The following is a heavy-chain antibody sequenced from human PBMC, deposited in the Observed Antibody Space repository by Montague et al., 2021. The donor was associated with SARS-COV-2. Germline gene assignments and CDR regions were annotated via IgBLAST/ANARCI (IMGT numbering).Heavy chain of an antibody. J-gene: IGHJ3*02. V-gene: IGHV2-70*11. CDR2: IDWDDDK. CDR1: GFSLSTSGMC. Sequence: VKPTQTLTLTCTFSGFSLSTSGMCVSWIRQPPGKALEWLARIDWDDDKYYSTSLKTRLTVSKDTSKNQVVLTMTNMDPVDTATYYCARIRATVNAFDIWGQGTMVTVSS. CDR3: ARIRATVNAFDI. D-gene: IGHD4-17*01.